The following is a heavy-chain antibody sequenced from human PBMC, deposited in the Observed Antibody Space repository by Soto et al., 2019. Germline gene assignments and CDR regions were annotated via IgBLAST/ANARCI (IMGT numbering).Heavy chain of an antibody. J-gene: IGHJ3*02. CDR1: GFTFSSYA. Sequence: GGSLRLSCAASGFTFSSYAMSWVRQAPGKGLEWVSAISGSGGSTYYADSVKGRFTISRDNSKNTLYLQMNSLRAEDTAVYYCAKTGGVVTAIPHAFDIWGQGTMVTVSS. CDR2: ISGSGGST. CDR3: AKTGGVVTAIPHAFDI. V-gene: IGHV3-23*01. D-gene: IGHD2-21*02.